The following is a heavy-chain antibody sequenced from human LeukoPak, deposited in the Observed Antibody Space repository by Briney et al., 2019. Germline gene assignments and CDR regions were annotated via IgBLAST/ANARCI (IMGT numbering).Heavy chain of an antibody. J-gene: IGHJ5*02. Sequence: SETLSLTCAVSGGSISSSNWWSWVRQPPGKGLEWIGEIYHSGSTNYNPSLKSRVTISVDKSKNQFSLKLSSVTAADTAVYYCARSWLVSGDYVNWFDPWGQGTLVTVSS. CDR2: IYHSGST. D-gene: IGHD4-17*01. CDR3: ARSWLVSGDYVNWFDP. CDR1: GGSISSSNW. V-gene: IGHV4-4*02.